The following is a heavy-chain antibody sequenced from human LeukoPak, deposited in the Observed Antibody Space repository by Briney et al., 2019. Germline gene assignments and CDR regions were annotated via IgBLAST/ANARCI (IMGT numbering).Heavy chain of an antibody. Sequence: PGGSLRLSCAASGFTFNNFGMHWVRQAPGRGLEWVAFIRYDESNRYYGDSAKGRFTISRDNSKNTLYLQMNSLRAEDTAVYYCAKDLKAYSSSWSGLVDYWGQGTLVTVSS. CDR2: IRYDESNR. D-gene: IGHD6-13*01. J-gene: IGHJ4*02. CDR3: AKDLKAYSSSWSGLVDY. CDR1: GFTFNNFG. V-gene: IGHV3-30*02.